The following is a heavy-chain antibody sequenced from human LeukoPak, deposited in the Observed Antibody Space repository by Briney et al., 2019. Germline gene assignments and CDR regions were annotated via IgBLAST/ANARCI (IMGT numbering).Heavy chain of an antibody. CDR1: GGSISSYY. CDR2: INTSGST. CDR3: ARTSLYKWNDVAYYYYMDV. V-gene: IGHV4-4*07. J-gene: IGHJ6*03. Sequence: PSETLSLTCNVSGGSISSYYWSWIRQPAGKGLEWIGRINTSGSTTYNPSLKSRVTMSVDTSKNQFSLKLSSVTAADTAVYYCARTSLYKWNDVAYYYYMDVWGNGTTVTVSS. D-gene: IGHD1-20*01.